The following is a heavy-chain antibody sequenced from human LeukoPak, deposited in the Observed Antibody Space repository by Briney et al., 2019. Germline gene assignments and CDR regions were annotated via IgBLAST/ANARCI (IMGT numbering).Heavy chain of an antibody. Sequence: ASVKVSCKASGYTFTSYGSSWVRQAPGQGLEWMGWISGYTGATHYSVKLQDRLTVTTDTSTNTAYMELRSLRSADTAVYFCARDTPGLAKLFDYWGQGTLVTVSS. D-gene: IGHD2-15*01. V-gene: IGHV1-18*01. J-gene: IGHJ4*02. CDR2: ISGYTGAT. CDR1: GYTFTSYG. CDR3: ARDTPGLAKLFDY.